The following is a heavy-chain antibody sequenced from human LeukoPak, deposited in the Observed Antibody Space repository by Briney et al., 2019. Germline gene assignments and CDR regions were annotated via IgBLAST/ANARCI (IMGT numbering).Heavy chain of an antibody. CDR1: GGSFSGYY. D-gene: IGHD3-10*01. J-gene: IGHJ6*02. CDR2: INHSGST. V-gene: IGHV4-34*01. Sequence: SETLSLTCAVYGGSFSGYYWSWIRQPPGEGLEWIEEINHSGSTNYNPSLKSRVTISVDTSKNQFSLKLSSVTAADTAVYYCASPNRGGSGSYSRYYYGMDVWGQGTTVTVSS. CDR3: ASPNRGGSGSYSRYYYGMDV.